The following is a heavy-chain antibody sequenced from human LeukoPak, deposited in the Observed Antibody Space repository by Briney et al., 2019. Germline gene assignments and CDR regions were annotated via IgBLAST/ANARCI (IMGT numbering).Heavy chain of an antibody. CDR2: ISYDGSNK. CDR3: ARDRHSGSYYGYFDY. CDR1: GFTFSSYA. Sequence: PGGSLRLSCAASGFTFSSYAMHWVRQAPGKGLERVAVISYDGSNKYYADSVKGQFTISRDDSKNTLYLQMNSLRGEDTAVYYCARDRHSGSYYGYFDYWGQGTLVIVSS. D-gene: IGHD1-26*01. J-gene: IGHJ4*02. V-gene: IGHV3-30*04.